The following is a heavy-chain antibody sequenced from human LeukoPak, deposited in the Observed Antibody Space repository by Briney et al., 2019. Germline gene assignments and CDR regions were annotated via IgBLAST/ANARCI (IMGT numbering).Heavy chain of an antibody. V-gene: IGHV3-74*01. CDR1: GFPFSTYW. CDR3: TTIRPDY. CDR2: IKTDESDT. J-gene: IGHJ4*02. D-gene: IGHD5-12*01. Sequence: GGSLTLSCAPSGFPFSTYWTHWVRQAPGKGLVWVSRIKTDESDTDYADSVKGRFTISRDNAKNTLYLEMNRLRAEDTAVYFCTTIRPDYWGQGTLVTVSS.